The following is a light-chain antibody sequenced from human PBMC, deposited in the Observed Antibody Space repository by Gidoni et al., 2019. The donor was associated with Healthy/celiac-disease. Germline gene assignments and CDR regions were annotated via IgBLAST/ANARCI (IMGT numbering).Light chain of an antibody. CDR1: QSVSSY. CDR3: QQRSNWP. Sequence: EIVLPQSPATLSLSPGERATRSCRASQSVSSYLAWYQQKPGQAPRLLIYDASNRATGIPARFSGSGSGTDFTLTISSLEPEDFAVYYCQQRSNWPFGGGTKVEIK. V-gene: IGKV3-11*01. J-gene: IGKJ4*01. CDR2: DAS.